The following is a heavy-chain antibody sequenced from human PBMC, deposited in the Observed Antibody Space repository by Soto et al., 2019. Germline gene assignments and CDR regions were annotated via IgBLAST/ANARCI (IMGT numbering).Heavy chain of an antibody. CDR1: GFTFSSYA. D-gene: IGHD2-15*01. Sequence: GALRLSCSASGFTFSSYAMNWVRQAPGKGLEWVSSISSGSSYIYYADSMKGRFTISRDNAENSLYLQLDSLRTEDTAVYYRARSLRDQFDYWGQGTLVTVSS. J-gene: IGHJ4*02. V-gene: IGHV3-21*01. CDR2: ISSGSSYI. CDR3: ARSLRDQFDY.